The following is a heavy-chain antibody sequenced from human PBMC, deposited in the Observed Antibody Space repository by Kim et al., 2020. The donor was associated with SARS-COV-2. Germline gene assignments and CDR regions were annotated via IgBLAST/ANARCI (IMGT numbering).Heavy chain of an antibody. V-gene: IGHV3-23*01. D-gene: IGHD3-10*01. Sequence: RFTISIDNSKNTLYLQMNSLRAEDTAVYYCAKAGLGLTMVRGVIPWYFDLWGRGTLVTVSS. CDR3: AKAGLGLTMVRGVIPWYFDL. J-gene: IGHJ2*01.